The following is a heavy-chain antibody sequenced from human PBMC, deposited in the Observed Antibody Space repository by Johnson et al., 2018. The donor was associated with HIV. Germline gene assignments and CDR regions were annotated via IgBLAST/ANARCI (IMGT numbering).Heavy chain of an antibody. CDR3: ARAGSSIWTITGGPDAFDI. V-gene: IGHV3-30*04. CDR1: GFTFSSYA. D-gene: IGHD5-12*01. J-gene: IGHJ3*02. CDR2: ISYDGSNK. Sequence: VQLVESGGGVVQPGRSLRLSCAASGFTFSSYAMHWVRQAPGKGLEWVAVISYDGSNKYYADSVKGRFTISRDNSKNTLYLRMNSLRAEDTAVYYCARAGSSIWTITGGPDAFDIWGQGTMVTVSS.